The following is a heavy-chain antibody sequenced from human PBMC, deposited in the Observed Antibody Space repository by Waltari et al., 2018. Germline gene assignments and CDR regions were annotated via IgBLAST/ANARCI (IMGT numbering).Heavy chain of an antibody. CDR2: SIPIFSTA. CDR1: GGTFSSYA. Sequence: QVQLVQSGAEVKKPGSSVKVSCKASGGTFSSYAISWVRQAPGQGLEWMGRSIPIFSTANYAQKSQGRVTITADKSTSTAYMELSSLRSEDTAVYYCARHGYSSGWYGNWGQGTLVTVSS. CDR3: ARHGYSSGWYGN. V-gene: IGHV1-69*08. J-gene: IGHJ4*02. D-gene: IGHD6-19*01.